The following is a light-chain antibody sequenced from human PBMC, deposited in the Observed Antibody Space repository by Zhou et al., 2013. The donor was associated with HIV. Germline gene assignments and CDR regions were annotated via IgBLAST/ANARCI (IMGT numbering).Light chain of an antibody. J-gene: IGKJ1*01. CDR1: QSVSNY. V-gene: IGKV3-11*01. CDR3: QQRGHWPPWT. CDR2: DAY. Sequence: EIVLTQSPATLSLSPGERVTLSCRASQSVSNYLAWYQQKPGQPPRLLIYDAYNRATGIPARFSGSGSGTDFTLTISSLEPEDFAVYYCQQRGHWPPWTFGQGTKVE.